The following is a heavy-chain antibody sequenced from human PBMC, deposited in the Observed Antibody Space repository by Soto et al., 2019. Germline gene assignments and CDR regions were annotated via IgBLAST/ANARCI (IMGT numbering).Heavy chain of an antibody. V-gene: IGHV1-69*13. CDR2: IIPIFGTA. D-gene: IGHD3-22*01. CDR3: AREGPNTYYYDSSGYSLEFDY. Sequence: SVKVSCKASGGTFSSYAISWVRQAPGQGLEWMGGIIPIFGTANYAQKFQGRVTITADESTSTAYMELSSLRSEDTAVYYCAREGPNTYYYDSSGYSLEFDYWGQGTLVTV. CDR1: GGTFSSYA. J-gene: IGHJ4*02.